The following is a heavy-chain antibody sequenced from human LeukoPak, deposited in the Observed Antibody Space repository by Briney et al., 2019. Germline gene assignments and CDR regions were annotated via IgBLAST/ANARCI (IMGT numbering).Heavy chain of an antibody. CDR1: GFTFTSSA. CDR2: IVVGSGNT. Sequence: ASVKVSCKASGFTFTSSAMQWVRQARGQRLEWIGWIVVGSGNTNYAQKFQERVTITRDMSTSTAYMELSSLGSEDTAVYYCAASRRTITPPWEAFDIWGQGTMVTVSS. J-gene: IGHJ3*02. D-gene: IGHD3-3*01. CDR3: AASRRTITPPWEAFDI. V-gene: IGHV1-58*02.